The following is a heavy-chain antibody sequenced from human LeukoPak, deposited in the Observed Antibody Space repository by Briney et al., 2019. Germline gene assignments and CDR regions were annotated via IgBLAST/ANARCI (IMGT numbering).Heavy chain of an antibody. D-gene: IGHD3-22*01. CDR3: ARGANYYDSSGYYY. CDR2: INHSGST. CDR1: GGSFSGYY. Sequence: SETLSLTCAVYGGSFSGYYWGWIRQPPGKGLEWIGEINHSGSTNYNPSLKSRVTISVDTSKNQFSLKLSSVTAADTAVYYCARGANYYDSSGYYYWGQGTLVTVSS. J-gene: IGHJ4*02. V-gene: IGHV4-34*01.